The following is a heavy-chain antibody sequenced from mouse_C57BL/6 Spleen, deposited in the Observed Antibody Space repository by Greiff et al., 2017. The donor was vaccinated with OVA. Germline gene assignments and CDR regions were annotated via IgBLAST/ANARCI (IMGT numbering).Heavy chain of an antibody. J-gene: IGHJ2*01. CDR1: GFTFSSYG. Sequence: EVHLVESGGDLVKPGGSLKLSCAASGFTFSSYGMSWVRQTPDKRLEWVATISSGGSYTYYPDSVKGRFTISRDNAKNTLYLQMSSLKSEDTAMYYCAKYQYYFDYWGQGTTLTVSS. V-gene: IGHV5-6*01. CDR3: AKYQYYFDY. D-gene: IGHD5-1-1*01. CDR2: ISSGGSYT.